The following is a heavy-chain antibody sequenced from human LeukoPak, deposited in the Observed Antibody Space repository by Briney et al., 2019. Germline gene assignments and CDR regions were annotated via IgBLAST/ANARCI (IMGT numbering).Heavy chain of an antibody. CDR2: IYHSGST. CDR3: ARSYGSGSYEYYFDY. Sequence: SGTLSLTCAVSGGSISSSNWWSWVRQPPGKGLEWIGEIYHSGSTNYNPSLKSRVTISVDKSKNQFSLKLSSVTAADMAVYSCARSYGSGSYEYYFDYWGQGTLVTVSS. CDR1: GGSISSSNW. J-gene: IGHJ4*02. V-gene: IGHV4-4*02. D-gene: IGHD3-10*01.